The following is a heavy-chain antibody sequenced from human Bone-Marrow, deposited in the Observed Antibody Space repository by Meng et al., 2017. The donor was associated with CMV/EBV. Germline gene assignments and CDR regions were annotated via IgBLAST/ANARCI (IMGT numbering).Heavy chain of an antibody. Sequence: GESLKISCAASGFTFSNAWMSWVRQAPGKGLEWVANIKHDGTQRYYVDSVKGRFTISRDNTKNSLFLQMNSLRAEDTAVYYCARDPKYNSGFWGQGTLDTVSS. CDR2: IKHDGTQR. J-gene: IGHJ4*02. CDR3: ARDPKYNSGF. CDR1: GFTFSNAW. D-gene: IGHD6-19*01. V-gene: IGHV3-7*01.